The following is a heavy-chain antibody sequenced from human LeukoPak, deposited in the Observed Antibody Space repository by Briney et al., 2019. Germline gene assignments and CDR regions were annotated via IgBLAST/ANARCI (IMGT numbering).Heavy chain of an antibody. Sequence: SETLSLTCTVSGGSISSSSYYWGWIRQPPGKGLEWIGSIYYSGSTYYNPSLKSRVIISVDTSKNQFSLKLSSVTAADTAVYYCATGGASYGSGSYTYWGQGTLVTVSS. CDR2: IYYSGST. CDR1: GGSISSSSYY. J-gene: IGHJ4*02. CDR3: ATGGASYGSGSYTY. V-gene: IGHV4-39*07. D-gene: IGHD3-10*01.